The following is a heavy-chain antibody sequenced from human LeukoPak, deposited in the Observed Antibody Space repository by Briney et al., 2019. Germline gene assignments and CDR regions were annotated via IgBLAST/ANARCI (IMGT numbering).Heavy chain of an antibody. J-gene: IGHJ4*02. CDR1: GVXIRDSY. D-gene: IGHD5-24*01. V-gene: IGHV4-59*08. CDR3: VGYGGRDGFNNLSD. Sequence: SETLSLTCTVSGVXIRDSYWSWVRQPPGKGLEWSVYIYHSGDTNYNPSLKSRVTISLDSPKNQLSLKLSSVTAADTAVYYCVGYGGRDGFNNLSDRGRGTLVTVSS. CDR2: IYHSGDT.